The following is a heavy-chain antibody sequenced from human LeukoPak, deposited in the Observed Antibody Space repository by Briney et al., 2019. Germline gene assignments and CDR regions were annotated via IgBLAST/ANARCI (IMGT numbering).Heavy chain of an antibody. Sequence: GGSLRLSCAASGFTFSSYARSWVRQAPGKGLEWVSTISGSAGSTYYAYPVKGRFTISRDNSKNTLYLQMNSLRAEGTAVYYCAKHRGSSTSWPDDWGQGTLVTVSS. V-gene: IGHV3-23*01. D-gene: IGHD2-2*01. CDR1: GFTFSSYA. CDR3: AKHRGSSTSWPDD. CDR2: ISGSAGST. J-gene: IGHJ4*02.